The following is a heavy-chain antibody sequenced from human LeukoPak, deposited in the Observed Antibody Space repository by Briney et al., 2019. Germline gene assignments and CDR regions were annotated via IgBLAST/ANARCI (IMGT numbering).Heavy chain of an antibody. CDR2: ISGSGGST. CDR1: GFTFSSYA. D-gene: IGHD4-17*01. Sequence: PGGSLRLSCAASGFTFSSYAMSWVRQAPGKGLEWVSAISGSGGSTYYADSVKGRFTISRDNSKNTLYPQMNSLRAEDTAVYYCANGRTTTILIDYWGQGTLVTVSS. CDR3: ANGRTTTILIDY. J-gene: IGHJ4*02. V-gene: IGHV3-23*01.